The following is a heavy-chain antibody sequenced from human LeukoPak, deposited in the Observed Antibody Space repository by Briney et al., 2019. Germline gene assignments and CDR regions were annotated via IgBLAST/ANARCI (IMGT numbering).Heavy chain of an antibody. V-gene: IGHV3-11*01. Sequence: GGSLRLSCAASGFTFSDYYMSWIRQAPGKGLEWVSYISSSGSTIYYADSVKGRFTISGDNAKNSLYLQMNSLRAEDTAVYYCARAPVDIVATIGYYYGMDVWGQGTTVTVSS. CDR2: ISSSGSTI. J-gene: IGHJ6*02. D-gene: IGHD5-12*01. CDR3: ARAPVDIVATIGYYYGMDV. CDR1: GFTFSDYY.